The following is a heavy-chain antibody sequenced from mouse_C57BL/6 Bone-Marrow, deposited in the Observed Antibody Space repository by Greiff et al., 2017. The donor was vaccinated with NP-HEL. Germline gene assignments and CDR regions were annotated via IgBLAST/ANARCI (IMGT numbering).Heavy chain of an antibody. CDR1: GFTFSGFW. V-gene: IGHV11-2*01. J-gene: IGHJ3*01. CDR3: MRYLGP. Sequence: EVKLVETGGGLVQPGGSRGLSCEGSGFTFSGFWMSWVRQTPGKTLEWIGDINSDGSAINYAPSIKDRFTIFRDNDKSTLYLQMSNVRSEDTATYFCMRYLGPWGQGTLVTVSA. CDR2: INSDGSAI. D-gene: IGHD4-1*01.